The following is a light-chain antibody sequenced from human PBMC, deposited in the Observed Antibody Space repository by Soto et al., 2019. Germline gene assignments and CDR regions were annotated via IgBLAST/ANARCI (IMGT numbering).Light chain of an antibody. V-gene: IGKV1-9*01. Sequence: IQLTQSPSSLSASVGDRVTITCRASQGISSYLAWYQQKPVKAPKLLIYAASTLQSGVPSRFSGSGSGTDFTLTISSLQPEDFATYYCQQLNSYSPSFGHGTRLEIK. CDR3: QQLNSYSPS. CDR2: AAS. CDR1: QGISSY. J-gene: IGKJ5*01.